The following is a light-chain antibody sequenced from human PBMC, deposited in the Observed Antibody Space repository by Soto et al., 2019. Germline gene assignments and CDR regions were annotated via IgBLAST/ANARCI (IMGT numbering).Light chain of an antibody. V-gene: IGLV2-14*01. J-gene: IGLJ1*01. CDR2: EVT. Sequence: QSVLTRPASVSGSPGQSSTISCTGTSSDIGGHHFVSWYQQQSGKAPKLVIYEVTDRPSGVSDRFSGSKSGNTASLTISGLHAEDEADYYCSSYTSSSTLSFGTGTKVTVL. CDR3: SSYTSSSTLS. CDR1: SSDIGGHHF.